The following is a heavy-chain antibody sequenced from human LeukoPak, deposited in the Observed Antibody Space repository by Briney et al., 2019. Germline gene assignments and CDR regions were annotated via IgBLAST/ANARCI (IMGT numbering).Heavy chain of an antibody. CDR2: IYYSGST. CDR3: ARNGTVTVSGTKFNYFDY. CDR1: GGSISSSSYC. D-gene: IGHD4-17*01. J-gene: IGHJ4*02. Sequence: PSETLSLACTVSGGSISSSSYCWGWIRQPPGKGLEWIGSIYYSGSTHYNPSLKSRLTIFVDTSKNQFSLKVNSVTAADTAVYYCARNGTVTVSGTKFNYFDYWGQGTLVTVSS. V-gene: IGHV4-39*01.